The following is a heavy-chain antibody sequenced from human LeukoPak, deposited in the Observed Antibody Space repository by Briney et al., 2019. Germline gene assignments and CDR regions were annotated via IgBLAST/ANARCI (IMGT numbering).Heavy chain of an antibody. CDR2: INPNSGGT. J-gene: IGHJ4*02. CDR1: GYTFTGYY. CDR3: ARDGGYGDYGWD. V-gene: IGHV1-2*02. D-gene: IGHD4-17*01. Sequence: ASVKVSCKASGYTFTGYYMHWVRQAPGQGLEWMGWINPNSGGTNYAQKFQGRVTMTRDTSIITAYMELSMLRSDDTAVYYCARDGGYGDYGWDWGQGTLVTVSS.